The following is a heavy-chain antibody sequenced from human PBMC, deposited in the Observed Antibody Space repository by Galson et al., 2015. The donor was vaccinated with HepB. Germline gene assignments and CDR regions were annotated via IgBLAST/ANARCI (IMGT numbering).Heavy chain of an antibody. J-gene: IGHJ6*02. CDR1: GFTFSSYG. D-gene: IGHD2-8*01. V-gene: IGHV3-30*18. CDR2: ISSVGSNK. CDR3: AKDGILYGMYYYGMDV. Sequence: SLRLSCAASGFTFSSYGMHWVRQAPGQGLEWVAVISSVGSNKYYADSVKGRFTITRDNSKNTLYLQMNSLRAEDTAVYYCAKDGILYGMYYYGMDVWGQGTTVTVSS.